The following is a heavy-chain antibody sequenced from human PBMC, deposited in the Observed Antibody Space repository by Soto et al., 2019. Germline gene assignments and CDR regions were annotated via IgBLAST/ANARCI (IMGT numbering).Heavy chain of an antibody. CDR2: IIPMSGTS. CDR1: GGTFSNFA. CDR3: ASDYFYCSNGVCRHDAFEI. D-gene: IGHD2-8*01. Sequence: QVQLVQSGAEVQKPGSSVKVSCKASGGTFSNFAFSWVRQAPGQGLEWMGGIIPMSGTSNYAQKFQGRVTITADDSTSTAYMELNSLRSEDTAMYYCASDYFYCSNGVCRHDAFEIWGQGTVVTVSS. J-gene: IGHJ3*02. V-gene: IGHV1-69*01.